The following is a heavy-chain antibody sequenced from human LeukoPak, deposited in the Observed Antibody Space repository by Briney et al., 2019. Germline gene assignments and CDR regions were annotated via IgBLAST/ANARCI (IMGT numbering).Heavy chain of an antibody. CDR3: ARDKGTRARYSGSYQSDY. CDR2: IYSGGST. Sequence: PGGSLRLSCAASGFTVSSNYMSWVRQAPGKGLEWVSVIYSGGSTYYADSVKGRFTISRDNSKNTLYLQMNSLRAEDTAVYYCARDKGTRARYSGSYQSDYWGQGTLVTVSS. V-gene: IGHV3-66*01. D-gene: IGHD1-26*01. CDR1: GFTVSSNY. J-gene: IGHJ4*02.